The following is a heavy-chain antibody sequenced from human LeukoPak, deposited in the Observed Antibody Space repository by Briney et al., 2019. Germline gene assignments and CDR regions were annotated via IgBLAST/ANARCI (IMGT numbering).Heavy chain of an antibody. Sequence: SETLSLTCAVYGGSFSGYYWSWIRQPPGKGLEWIGEVNHSGSTNYNPSLKSRVTISVDTSKNQFSLKLSSVTAADTAVYYCARAVAGSFDYWGQGTLITVSS. V-gene: IGHV4-34*01. CDR3: ARAVAGSFDY. J-gene: IGHJ4*02. D-gene: IGHD6-19*01. CDR1: GGSFSGYY. CDR2: VNHSGST.